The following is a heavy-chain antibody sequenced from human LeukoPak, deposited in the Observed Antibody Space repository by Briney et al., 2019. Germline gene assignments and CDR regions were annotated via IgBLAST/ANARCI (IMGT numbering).Heavy chain of an antibody. CDR1: GFTFSSYA. D-gene: IGHD3-3*01. V-gene: IGHV3-23*01. J-gene: IGHJ4*02. CDR2: IGGSDGST. CDR3: ARVPEGERSAYYFNY. Sequence: GGSLRLSCAASGFTFSSYAMSWVRQAPGKGLEWVSAIGGSDGSTYYADSVKGRFTISRDNAKNSLYLQMNSLRAEDTGVYYCARVPEGERSAYYFNYWGQGTLVTVSS.